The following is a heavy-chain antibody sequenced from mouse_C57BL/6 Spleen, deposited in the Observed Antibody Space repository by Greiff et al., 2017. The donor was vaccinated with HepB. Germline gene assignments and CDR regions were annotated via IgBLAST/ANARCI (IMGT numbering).Heavy chain of an antibody. V-gene: IGHV1-26*01. Sequence: VQLQQSGPELVKPGASVKISCKASGYTFTDYYMNWVKQSHGKSLEWIGDINPNNGGTSYNQKFKGKATLTVDKSSSTAYMELRSLTSEDSAVYYCARKYYGSSYGDYWGQGTTLTVSS. J-gene: IGHJ2*01. CDR1: GYTFTDYY. D-gene: IGHD1-1*01. CDR3: ARKYYGSSYGDY. CDR2: INPNNGGT.